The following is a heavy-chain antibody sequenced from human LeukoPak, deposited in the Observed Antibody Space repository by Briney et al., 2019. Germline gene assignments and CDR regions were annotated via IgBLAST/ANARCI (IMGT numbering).Heavy chain of an antibody. D-gene: IGHD6-13*01. CDR1: GGSITGYY. J-gene: IGHJ3*02. CDR3: ARHFKIAESAFDI. V-gene: IGHV4-59*08. CDR2: IRYSGAT. Sequence: PSETLSLTCTVSGGSITGYYWSWIRKPPGLGLEWISYIRYSGATNYNPSLKSRVTISMDTSKNQFSLNLNSVTAADTAIYYCARHFKIAESAFDIWGQGTMVTVSS.